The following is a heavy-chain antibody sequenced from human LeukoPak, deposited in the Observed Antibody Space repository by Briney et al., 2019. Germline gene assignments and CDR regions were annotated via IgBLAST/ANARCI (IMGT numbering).Heavy chain of an antibody. CDR3: AKETEIGYYFDY. Sequence: PGGSLRLSCAASGFTFDDYAMHWVRQAPGKGLEWVSLISWDGGSTYYADSVKGRFTISRDNSKNSLYLQMNSLRTEDTALYYCAKETEIGYYFDYWGQRTLVTVSS. CDR2: ISWDGGST. D-gene: IGHD1-1*01. CDR1: GFTFDDYA. V-gene: IGHV3-43*01. J-gene: IGHJ4*02.